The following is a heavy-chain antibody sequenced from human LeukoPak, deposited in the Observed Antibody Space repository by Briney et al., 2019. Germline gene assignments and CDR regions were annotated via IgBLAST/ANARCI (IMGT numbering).Heavy chain of an antibody. CDR2: ISSGSSTI. CDR1: GFTFSSFS. J-gene: IGHJ4*02. V-gene: IGHV3-48*01. Sequence: AGGSLRLPCAASGFTFSSFSMNWVRQAPGKGLEWVSYISSGSSTIYYADSVKGRFTISRDNAKNSLYLQMNSLRAEDTAVYYCARDYDFWSGYYTGIFDYWGRGTLVTVSS. CDR3: ARDYDFWSGYYTGIFDY. D-gene: IGHD3-3*01.